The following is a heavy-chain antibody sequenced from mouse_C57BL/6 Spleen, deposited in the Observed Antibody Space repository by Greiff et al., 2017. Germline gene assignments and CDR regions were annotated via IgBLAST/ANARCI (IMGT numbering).Heavy chain of an antibody. J-gene: IGHJ1*03. CDR3: AGGGLVVARLRDFDV. D-gene: IGHD1-1*01. V-gene: IGHV1-80*01. Sequence: QVQLQQSGAELVKPGASVKISCKASGYAFSSYWMNWVKQRPGKGLEWIGQIYPGDGDTNYNGKFKGKATLTAAKSSSTAYMQLSSLTSEDSAVYFCAGGGLVVARLRDFDVWGTGTTVTVSS. CDR2: IYPGDGDT. CDR1: GYAFSSYW.